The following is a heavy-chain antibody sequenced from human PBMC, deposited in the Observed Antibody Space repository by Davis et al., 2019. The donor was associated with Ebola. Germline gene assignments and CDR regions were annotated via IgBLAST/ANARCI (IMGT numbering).Heavy chain of an antibody. CDR3: TRGWMRGSMDV. V-gene: IGHV6-1*01. D-gene: IGHD3-16*01. J-gene: IGHJ6*01. Sequence: PSETLSLTCAISGDGVSINSAGWNWIRQSPSRGLEWLGRTYYNSKWYIDYAVSVRGRITINPDTSGNQFSLQVNSVTPEDRGVYYCTRGWMRGSMDVWSQGTTVTVAS. CDR1: GDGVSINSAG. CDR2: TYYNSKWYI.